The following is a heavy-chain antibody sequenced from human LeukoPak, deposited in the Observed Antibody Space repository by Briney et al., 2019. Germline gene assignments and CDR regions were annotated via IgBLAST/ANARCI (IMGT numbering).Heavy chain of an antibody. CDR2: IYWDSSSV. J-gene: IGHJ3*02. CDR1: EFTFDDFA. CDR3: VKDRKSRDLDSLDI. V-gene: IGHV3-9*01. Sequence: GRSLRLSCTVSEFTFDDFAMHWVRQAPGKGLEWVSGIYWDSSSVDYADSVKGRFTISRDNAKNSLYLQMNSLRTEDTAVYYCVKDRKSRDLDSLDIWGQGTMVTVSS. D-gene: IGHD5-24*01.